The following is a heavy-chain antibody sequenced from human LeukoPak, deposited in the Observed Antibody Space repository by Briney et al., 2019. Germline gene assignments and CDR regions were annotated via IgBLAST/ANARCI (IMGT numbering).Heavy chain of an antibody. J-gene: IGHJ2*01. Sequence: SETLSLTCTVSGGSISSYYWSWIRQPPGKGLEWIGYIYYSGSTNYNPSLKSRVTISVGTSKNQFSLKLSSVTAADTAVYYCARVWYYGSGSSYWYFDLWGRGTLVTVSS. CDR1: GGSISSYY. CDR2: IYYSGST. CDR3: ARVWYYGSGSSYWYFDL. V-gene: IGHV4-59*01. D-gene: IGHD3-10*01.